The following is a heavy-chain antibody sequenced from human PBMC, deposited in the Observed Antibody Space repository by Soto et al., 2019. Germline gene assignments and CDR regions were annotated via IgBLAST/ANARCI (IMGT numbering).Heavy chain of an antibody. J-gene: IGHJ4*02. V-gene: IGHV4-4*02. CDR3: ARISRGGMIVAKQD. Sequence: QVQLQESGPGLVKPSGTLSLTCAVSGGSISSSNWWSWVRQPPGKGLEWNGEIYHSGSTNYNPSLKCRATLSVDKSKNQCSLRLSSVIAADTAVYYCARISRGGMIVAKQDWGQGTLVTVSS. D-gene: IGHD3-22*01. CDR2: IYHSGST. CDR1: GGSISSSNW.